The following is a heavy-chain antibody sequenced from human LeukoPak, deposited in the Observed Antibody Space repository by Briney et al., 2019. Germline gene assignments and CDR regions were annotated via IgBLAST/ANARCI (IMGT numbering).Heavy chain of an antibody. J-gene: IGHJ6*03. Sequence: SGTASLTCAVSGYSISSGYYWGWIRQPPGKGLEWIGSIYHSGTAYYNPSLKSRVTISVDTSKNQFSLKLSSVTAADTAVYYCARGPQGYCSSTSCVKHYYHMDVWGKGTTVTDSS. V-gene: IGHV4-38-2*01. CDR3: ARGPQGYCSSTSCVKHYYHMDV. D-gene: IGHD2-2*01. CDR2: IYHSGTA. CDR1: GYSISSGYY.